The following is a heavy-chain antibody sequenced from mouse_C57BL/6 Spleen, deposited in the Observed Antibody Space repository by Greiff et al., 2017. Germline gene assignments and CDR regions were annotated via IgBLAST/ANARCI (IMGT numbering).Heavy chain of an antibody. CDR1: GYTFTDYY. D-gene: IGHD1-1*01. CDR3: AIITTVVADY. CDR2: IYPGSGNT. V-gene: IGHV1-76*01. J-gene: IGHJ2*01. Sequence: QVQLQQSGAELVRPGASVKLSCKASGYTFTDYYINWVKQRPGQGLEWIARIYPGSGNTYYNEKFKGKATLTAEKSSSTAYMQLSSLTSEDSAVYFCAIITTVVADYWGQGTTLTVSS.